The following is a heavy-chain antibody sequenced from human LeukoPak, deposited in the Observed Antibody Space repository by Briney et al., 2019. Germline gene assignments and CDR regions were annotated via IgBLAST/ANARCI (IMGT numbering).Heavy chain of an antibody. Sequence: GGSLRLSCAASGFTFDDYGMSWVRQAPGKGLEWVSGINWNGGSTGYADSVKGRFTNSRDNAKNSLYLQMNSLRAEDTAVYYCAKQNYDSSGYSLGYFDYWGQGTLVTVSS. J-gene: IGHJ4*02. D-gene: IGHD3-22*01. CDR1: GFTFDDYG. V-gene: IGHV3-20*04. CDR2: INWNGGST. CDR3: AKQNYDSSGYSLGYFDY.